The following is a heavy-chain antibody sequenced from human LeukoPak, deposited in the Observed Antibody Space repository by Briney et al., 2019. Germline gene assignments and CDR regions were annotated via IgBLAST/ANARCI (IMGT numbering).Heavy chain of an antibody. J-gene: IGHJ4*02. CDR2: INHSGST. Sequence: SETLSLTCAVYGGSFSGYYWSWIRQPPGKGLEWIGEINHSGSTNYNPSLKSRVTLSVDTSKNQFSLKLRSVTAADTAIYYCARGHSILTGYYYFDYWGQGTLVTVSS. V-gene: IGHV4-34*01. CDR1: GGSFSGYY. D-gene: IGHD3-9*01. CDR3: ARGHSILTGYYYFDY.